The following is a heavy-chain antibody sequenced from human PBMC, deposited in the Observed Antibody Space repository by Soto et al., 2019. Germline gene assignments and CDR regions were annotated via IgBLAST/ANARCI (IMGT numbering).Heavy chain of an antibody. Sequence: QVQLVESGGGVVQPGRSLRLSCAASGFTFSSYGMHWVRQAPGKGLEWVAVIWYDGSNKYYADSVKGRFTISRDNSKNTLYLQMNSLRAEDTAVYYCARDMGSSWPYPDYWGQGTLVTVSS. CDR2: IWYDGSNK. V-gene: IGHV3-33*01. CDR1: GFTFSSYG. J-gene: IGHJ4*02. D-gene: IGHD6-13*01. CDR3: ARDMGSSWPYPDY.